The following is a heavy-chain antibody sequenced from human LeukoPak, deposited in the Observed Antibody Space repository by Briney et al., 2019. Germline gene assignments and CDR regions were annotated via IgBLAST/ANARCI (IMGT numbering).Heavy chain of an antibody. CDR3: ARDSPHSSNDFHY. CDR1: GFTFSTYW. CDR2: INSDGSST. J-gene: IGHJ4*02. D-gene: IGHD6-13*01. V-gene: IGHV3-74*01. Sequence: PGRSLRLSCAASGFTFSTYWMHSVRHAPGKGLVWVSRINSDGSSTRYADPVKGRFTISRDNAKNTLYLQMNSLRAEDTAVYYCARDSPHSSNDFHYWGQGTLVSVCS.